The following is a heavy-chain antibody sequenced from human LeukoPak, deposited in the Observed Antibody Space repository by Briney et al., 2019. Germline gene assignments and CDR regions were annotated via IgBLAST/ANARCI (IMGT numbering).Heavy chain of an antibody. CDR2: INPNSGAT. V-gene: IGHV1-2*02. J-gene: IGHJ3*02. D-gene: IGHD1-26*01. Sequence: GASVKVSCKASGYTFTSYYMHWVRQAPGQGLEWMGWINPNSGATNYAQKFQGRVGLTRDTSTSTVYMELSRLTSDDTAVYYCARIYRGTYELAFDIWGQGTMVTVSS. CDR3: ARIYRGTYELAFDI. CDR1: GYTFTSYY.